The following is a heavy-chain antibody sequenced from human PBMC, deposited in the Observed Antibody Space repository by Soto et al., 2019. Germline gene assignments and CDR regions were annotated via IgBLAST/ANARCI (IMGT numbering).Heavy chain of an antibody. Sequence: QVQLVQSGAEVKKAGSSLKVSCKASGYSFTSYGIIWVRQAPGQGLEWVGWIFPYNGNTKYAKKLQDRVTMTTDTSTNTDYMELRRLRSDDTVGYYCARDQNSFYGMDVWGQGTTVTVSS. D-gene: IGHD2-15*01. J-gene: IGHJ6*02. V-gene: IGHV1-18*01. CDR1: GYSFTSYG. CDR2: IFPYNGNT. CDR3: ARDQNSFYGMDV.